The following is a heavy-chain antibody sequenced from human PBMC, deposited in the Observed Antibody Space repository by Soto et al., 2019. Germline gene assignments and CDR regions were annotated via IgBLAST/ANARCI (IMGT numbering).Heavy chain of an antibody. J-gene: IGHJ5*02. CDR2: IIPIFGTA. V-gene: IGHV1-69*13. CDR1: GGTFSSYA. Sequence: SVKVSCKASGGTFSSYAISWVRQAPGQGLEWMGGIIPIFGTADYAQKFQGRVTITADESASTAYMELSSLRSEDTAVYYCARDPGYDSSGYYVSWGQGTLVTVSS. D-gene: IGHD3-22*01. CDR3: ARDPGYDSSGYYVS.